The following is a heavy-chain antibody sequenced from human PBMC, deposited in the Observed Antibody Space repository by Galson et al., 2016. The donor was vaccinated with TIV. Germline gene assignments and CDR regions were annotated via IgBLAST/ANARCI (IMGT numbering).Heavy chain of an antibody. J-gene: IGHJ6*02. CDR1: GFTFSTYY. CDR2: ISSSGGYI. Sequence: SLRLSCAASGFTFSTYYMNWVRQAPGKGLEWVSSISSSGGYIYYADSVKGRFTISRDNAKNSLYLQMNSLRAEDTAVYYCARRMDLYYGMDVWGQGTTVTVSS. CDR3: ARRMDLYYGMDV. D-gene: IGHD2-8*01. V-gene: IGHV3-21*06.